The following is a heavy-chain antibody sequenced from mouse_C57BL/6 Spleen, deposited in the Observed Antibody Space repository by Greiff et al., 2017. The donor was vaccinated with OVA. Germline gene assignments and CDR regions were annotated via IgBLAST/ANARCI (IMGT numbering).Heavy chain of an antibody. CDR1: GYTFTSYW. D-gene: IGHD1-1*01. J-gene: IGHJ4*01. CDR3: AKELLRACAMDY. V-gene: IGHV1-55*01. CDR2: IFPGSGST. Sequence: QVQLQQPGAELVKPGASVKMSCKASGYTFTSYWITWVKQRPGQGLEWIGDIFPGSGSTNYNEKFKSKATLTVDTSSSTAYMQLSSLTSEDSAVYYCAKELLRACAMDYWGQGTSVTVSS.